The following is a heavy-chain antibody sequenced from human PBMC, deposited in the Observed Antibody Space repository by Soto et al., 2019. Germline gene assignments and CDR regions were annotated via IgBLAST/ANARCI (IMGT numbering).Heavy chain of an antibody. Sequence: GGSLRLSCAASGFTFSSYGMHWVRQAPGKGLEWVAVIWYDGSNKYYADSVKGRFTISRDNSKNTLYLQMNSLRAEDTAVYYCARDFDLFRPPRYYFDYWGQGTLVTVSS. CDR2: IWYDGSNK. J-gene: IGHJ4*02. D-gene: IGHD3-9*01. V-gene: IGHV3-33*01. CDR3: ARDFDLFRPPRYYFDY. CDR1: GFTFSSYG.